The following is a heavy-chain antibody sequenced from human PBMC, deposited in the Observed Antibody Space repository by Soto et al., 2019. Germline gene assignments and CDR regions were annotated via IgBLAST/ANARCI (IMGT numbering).Heavy chain of an antibody. CDR1: GFTFSNAW. D-gene: IGHD2-2*01. CDR3: TTDSVVPAAILFFGDNPSKRIDY. J-gene: IGHJ4*02. Sequence: GGSLRLSCAASGFTFSNAWMSWVRQAPGKGLEWVGRIKSKTDGGTTDYAAPVKGRFTISRDDSKNTLYLQMNSLKTEDTAVYYCTTDSVVPAAILFFGDNPSKRIDYWGQGTLVTVSS. CDR2: IKSKTDGGTT. V-gene: IGHV3-15*01.